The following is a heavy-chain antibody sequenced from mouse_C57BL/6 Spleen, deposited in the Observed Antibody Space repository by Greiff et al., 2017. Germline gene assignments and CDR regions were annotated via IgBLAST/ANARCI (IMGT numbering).Heavy chain of an antibody. CDR2: IDPSDRYT. V-gene: IGHV1-69*01. CDR1: GYTFTSYW. D-gene: IGHD2-1*01. Sequence: QVQLQQPGAELVMPGASVKLSCKASGYTFTSYWMHWVKPRPGQGLEWIGEIDPSDRYTNYNQKFKGKSTLTVDKSSSTAYMQLSSLTSEDSAVYYCARWVYYGNYFDYWGQGTTLTVSS. CDR3: ARWVYYGNYFDY. J-gene: IGHJ2*01.